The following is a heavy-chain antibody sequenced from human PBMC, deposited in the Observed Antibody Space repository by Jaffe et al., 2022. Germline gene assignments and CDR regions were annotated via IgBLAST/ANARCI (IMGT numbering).Heavy chain of an antibody. CDR1: GYSIGSGYY. J-gene: IGHJ3*02. V-gene: IGHV4-38-2*01. CDR2: IYRDGST. Sequence: QVQLQESGPGLVKPSETLSLICDVSGYSIGSGYYWGWIRQPPGKGLEWIGSIYRDGSTYYIPSLKSRVTISVDTSKNQFSLKLTSVTAADTAVYYCATTLKLVGPTPDVFDIWGQGTMVTVSS. CDR3: ATTLKLVGPTPDVFDI. D-gene: IGHD1-26*01.